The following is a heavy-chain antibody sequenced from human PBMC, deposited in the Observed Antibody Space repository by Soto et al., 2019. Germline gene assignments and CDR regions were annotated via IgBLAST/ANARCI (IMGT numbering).Heavy chain of an antibody. CDR2: ISYDGSNK. Sequence: PGGSLRLSCAASGFTFSSYGMHWVRQAPGKGLEWVAVISYDGSNKYYADSVKGRFTISRDNSKNTLYLQMNSLRAEDTAVYYCAKGSWRLGELSLSPWGQGTLVTVSS. CDR1: GFTFSSYG. J-gene: IGHJ5*02. V-gene: IGHV3-30*18. CDR3: AKGSWRLGELSLSP. D-gene: IGHD3-16*02.